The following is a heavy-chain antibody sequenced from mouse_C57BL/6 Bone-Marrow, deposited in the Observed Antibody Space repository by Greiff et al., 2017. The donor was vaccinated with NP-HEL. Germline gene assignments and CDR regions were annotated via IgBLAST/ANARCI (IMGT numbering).Heavy chain of an antibody. Sequence: VQLQQSGAELVRPGTSVKVSCKASGYAFTNYLIEWVKQRPGQGLEWIGVINPGSGGTNYNEKFKGKATLTADKSSSTAYMQLSSLTSEDSAVYFCARVYGYDVAYWGQGTLVTVSA. V-gene: IGHV1-54*01. D-gene: IGHD2-2*01. CDR2: INPGSGGT. J-gene: IGHJ3*01. CDR3: ARVYGYDVAY. CDR1: GYAFTNYL.